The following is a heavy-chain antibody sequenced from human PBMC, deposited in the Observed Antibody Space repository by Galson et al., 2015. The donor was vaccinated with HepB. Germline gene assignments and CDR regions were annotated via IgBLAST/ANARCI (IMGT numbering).Heavy chain of an antibody. J-gene: IGHJ4*02. Sequence: SVKVSCKASGCTFSSYAISWVRQAPGQGLEWMGGIIPIFGTANYAQKFQGRVTIPADESTITAYMELSSLRSEDTAVYYCARGPYYYDSSGPRLGYFDYWGQGTLVTVSS. V-gene: IGHV1-69*13. D-gene: IGHD3-22*01. CDR2: IIPIFGTA. CDR1: GCTFSSYA. CDR3: ARGPYYYDSSGPRLGYFDY.